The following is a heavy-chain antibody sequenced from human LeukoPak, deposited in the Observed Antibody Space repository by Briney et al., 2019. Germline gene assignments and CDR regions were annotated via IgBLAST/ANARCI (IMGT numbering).Heavy chain of an antibody. CDR1: GYTFTYYF. CDR3: ARDGSIDY. J-gene: IGHJ4*02. V-gene: IGHV1-2*02. Sequence: ASVNVSCKASGYTFTYYFMHWVRQAPGQGRDGMGWINPNSCGTNSPQKFRGRITMNRHTSINTAYMDPSRLRSDATGVYCCARDGSIDYWGQGTLVTASS. CDR2: INPNSCGT.